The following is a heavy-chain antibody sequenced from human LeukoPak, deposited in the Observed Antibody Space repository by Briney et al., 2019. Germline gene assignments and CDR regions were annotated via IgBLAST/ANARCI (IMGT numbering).Heavy chain of an antibody. CDR3: ARQNDFRLDY. CDR1: GYTFSSYW. Sequence: GESLRISCKGSGYTFSSYWIGWVRQMPGKGLEWMGIVYPGDSDTRYSPSLQGQVTISVDTSIGTAYLQWSSLKASDTAIYYCARQNDFRLDYWGQGTLVTVSS. J-gene: IGHJ4*02. V-gene: IGHV5-51*01. CDR2: VYPGDSDT. D-gene: IGHD3-3*01.